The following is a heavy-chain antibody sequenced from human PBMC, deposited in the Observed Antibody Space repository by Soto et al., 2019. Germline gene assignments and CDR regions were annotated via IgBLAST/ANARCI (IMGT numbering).Heavy chain of an antibody. CDR1: EYSFSTYW. CDR2: TYPGDPET. Sequence: LKISFKASEYSFSTYWIAWVRQMPGKGLEWMGITYPGDPETRYSPSFQGQVTISADKSVSTAYLQWSSLKASDTAIYYCARLDTSGYYLDHWGQGTLVTVSS. J-gene: IGHJ4*02. D-gene: IGHD3-22*01. CDR3: ARLDTSGYYLDH. V-gene: IGHV5-51*01.